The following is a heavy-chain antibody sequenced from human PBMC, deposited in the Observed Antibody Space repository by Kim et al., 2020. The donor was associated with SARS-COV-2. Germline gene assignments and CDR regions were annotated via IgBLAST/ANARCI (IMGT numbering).Heavy chain of an antibody. D-gene: IGHD4-17*01. CDR3: ARGAYGDVSFDY. J-gene: IGHJ4*02. Sequence: YAQQVQGRVTMTTDTSTNTTYMKLWSLRSDDTAMYYCARGAYGDVSFDYWGQGTLVTVSS. V-gene: IGHV1-18*01.